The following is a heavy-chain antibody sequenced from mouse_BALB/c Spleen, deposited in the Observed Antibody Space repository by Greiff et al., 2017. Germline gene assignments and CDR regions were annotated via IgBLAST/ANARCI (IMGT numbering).Heavy chain of an antibody. D-gene: IGHD3-2*01. CDR2: IDPETGGT. Sequence: QVQLQQSGAELVRPGASVTLSCKASGYTFTDYEMHWVKQTPVHGLEWIGAIDPETGGTAYNQKFKGKATLTADKSSSTAYMELRSLTSEDSAVYYCTRVGDSSGYGWFAYWGQGTLVTVSA. V-gene: IGHV1-15*01. J-gene: IGHJ3*01. CDR1: GYTFTDYE. CDR3: TRVGDSSGYGWFAY.